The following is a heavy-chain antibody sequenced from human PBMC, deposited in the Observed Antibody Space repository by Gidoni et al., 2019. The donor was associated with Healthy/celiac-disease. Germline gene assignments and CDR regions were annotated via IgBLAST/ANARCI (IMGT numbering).Heavy chain of an antibody. CDR3: ARDRDSSGWYYYYGMDV. CDR1: GFTFRRYW. D-gene: IGHD6-19*01. CDR2: IKQNGSDK. J-gene: IGHJ6*02. V-gene: IGHV3-7*01. Sequence: EVQLVESGGGLVQPGGSLRLYCAASGFTFRRYWMSWVRQAPGKGLEWVANIKQNGSDKYYVDSVKGRFTISRDNAKNSLYLQMNSLRAEDTAVYYCARDRDSSGWYYYYGMDVWGQGTTVTVSS.